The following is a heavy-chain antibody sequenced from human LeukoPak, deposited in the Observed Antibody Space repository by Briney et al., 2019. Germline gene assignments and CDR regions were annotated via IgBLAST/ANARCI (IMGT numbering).Heavy chain of an antibody. CDR3: ARTGGDCSSGLCYYAMDV. V-gene: IGHV4-59*01. Sequence: SETLSLTCLVSGGSISGSHWSWIRQPPGKGLEWIGYIHYTGSTDYNPSLRSRVTLSIDMSKNQFSLRLSSVTAADAAVYYCARTGGDCSSGLCYYAMDVWGQGTTVTVS. D-gene: IGHD2-21*02. CDR2: IHYTGST. J-gene: IGHJ6*02. CDR1: GGSISGSH.